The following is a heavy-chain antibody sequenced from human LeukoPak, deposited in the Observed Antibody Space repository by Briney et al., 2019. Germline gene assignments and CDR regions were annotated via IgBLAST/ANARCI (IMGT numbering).Heavy chain of an antibody. CDR2: ITPNSGAT. D-gene: IGHD3-22*01. V-gene: IGHV1-2*02. J-gene: IGHJ4*02. CDR3: ARVSRFYYDSSGDFDY. CDR1: GYTFTDYY. Sequence: ASVKVSCKASGYTFTDYYMHWVRQAPGQGLEWMGWITPNSGATKYAQKFRGRVSMTRDTSINAAYMELSRLRSDDTAIYYCARVSRFYYDSSGDFDYWGQGTLVTVSS.